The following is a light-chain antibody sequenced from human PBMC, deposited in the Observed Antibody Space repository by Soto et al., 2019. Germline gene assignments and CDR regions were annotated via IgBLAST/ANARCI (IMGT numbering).Light chain of an antibody. CDR3: QLYGISPQ. CDR1: QSIGRN. Sequence: DIQMTQSPASLSASVGDRVTISCRASQSIGRNLNWYQQKPGKAPTLLMFTSSNLQSGVPSRFSGSGSGTDFTLTINRLEPEDFAVYYCQLYGISPQFGQGTRLEIK. CDR2: TSS. J-gene: IGKJ5*01. V-gene: IGKV1-39*02.